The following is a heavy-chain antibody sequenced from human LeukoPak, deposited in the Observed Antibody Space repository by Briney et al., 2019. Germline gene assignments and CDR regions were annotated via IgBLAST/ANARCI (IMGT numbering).Heavy chain of an antibody. CDR1: GYTFTSYY. J-gene: IGHJ4*02. Sequence: GASVKVSCKAFGYTFTSYYMHWVRQAPGQGLEWMGIINPSGGSTSFAQKFQGRVTMTRDTSASTVYMDLNSLRAEDTAVYYCAKGTWGRWLQLRPALAHFGYWGQGTLVTVSS. D-gene: IGHD5-24*01. V-gene: IGHV1-46*01. CDR2: INPSGGST. CDR3: AKGTWGRWLQLRPALAHFGY.